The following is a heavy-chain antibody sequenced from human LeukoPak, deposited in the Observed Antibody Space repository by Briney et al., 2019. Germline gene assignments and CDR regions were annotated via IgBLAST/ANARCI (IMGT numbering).Heavy chain of an antibody. Sequence: PSETLSLTCTVSGNSISSYYWSWIRQPAGKGLEWIGRIYTSGSTNYNPSLKGRVTMSVDTSKNQFSLSLSSVTAADTAFYYCARETTGLARYFDYWGQGTLVTVSS. J-gene: IGHJ4*02. CDR1: GNSISSYY. V-gene: IGHV4-4*07. CDR2: IYTSGST. CDR3: ARETTGLARYFDY. D-gene: IGHD4-11*01.